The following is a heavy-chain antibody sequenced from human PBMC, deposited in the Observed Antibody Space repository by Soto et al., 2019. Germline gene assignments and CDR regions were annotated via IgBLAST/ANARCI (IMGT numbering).Heavy chain of an antibody. CDR2: TYYRSKWYK. D-gene: IGHD6-19*01. V-gene: IGHV6-1*01. CDR3: ARGAVAGYSRLFDS. J-gene: IGHJ4*02. CDR1: GDNVSSNSAA. Sequence: PSQTLSLTCAISGDNVSSNSAAWNWIRQSPSRGLEWLGRTYYRSKWYKDYDLSVKSRITINVDTSKNQSSLQLTSVTPEDTAVYYCARGAVAGYSRLFDSWGQGTLVTVSS.